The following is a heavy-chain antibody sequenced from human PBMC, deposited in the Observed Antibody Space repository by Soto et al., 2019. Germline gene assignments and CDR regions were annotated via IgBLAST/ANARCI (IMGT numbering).Heavy chain of an antibody. D-gene: IGHD1-26*01. CDR2: IYTSGST. CDR3: ARGSLAPDY. Sequence: SATLSLTYTVSDGYISTYYWSWIRQPAGKRLEWIGRIYTSGSTNYNPSLKSRVTMSIDTSKNQFSLKLSSVTAADTAVYFCARGSLAPDYWGQGTLVTVSS. J-gene: IGHJ4*02. CDR1: DGYISTYY. V-gene: IGHV4-4*07.